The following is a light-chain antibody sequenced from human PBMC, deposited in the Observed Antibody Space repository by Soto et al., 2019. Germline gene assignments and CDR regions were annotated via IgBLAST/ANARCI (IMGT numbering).Light chain of an antibody. V-gene: IGLV2-14*01. CDR3: SLYTSSRTLV. CDR1: SSDVGGYNY. Sequence: QSALTQPASVSGSPGQSITISCTGTSSDVGGYNYVSWYQQHPGKAPKLMIYDVSNRPSGVSNRFSGSKSGNTASLTISGLQAEDEADYYWSLYTSSRTLVFGGGTKLTVL. CDR2: DVS. J-gene: IGLJ2*01.